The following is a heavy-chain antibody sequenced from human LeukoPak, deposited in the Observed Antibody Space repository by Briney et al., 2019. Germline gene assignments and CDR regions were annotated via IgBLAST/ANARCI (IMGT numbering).Heavy chain of an antibody. CDR1: GYTFTSYG. J-gene: IGHJ3*02. V-gene: IGHV1-18*01. Sequence: ASVKVSCKASGYTFTSYGISWVRQAPGQGLEWMGWISAYNGNTNYAQKLQGRVTMTTDTSTSTAYMELRSLRSDDTAVYYCATAYDFWSGYSRDAFDIWGQGTMVTVSS. CDR2: ISAYNGNT. CDR3: ATAYDFWSGYSRDAFDI. D-gene: IGHD3-3*01.